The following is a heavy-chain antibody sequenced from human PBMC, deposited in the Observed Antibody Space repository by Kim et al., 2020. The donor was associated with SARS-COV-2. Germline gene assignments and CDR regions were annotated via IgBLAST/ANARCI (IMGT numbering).Heavy chain of an antibody. Sequence: GGSLRLSCEASGFYFGETAMHWVRQTAGRGLEWVAVVSPRGGHITIYTDSVRDRFTISRDNSRTTLYLQMSGLRVEDTAIYFCARDRVQADPDYFDDWGQGTLVTVSS. J-gene: IGHJ4*01. CDR2: VSPRGGHIT. CDR1: GFYFGETA. V-gene: IGHV3-30-3*01. CDR3: ARDRVQADPDYFDD. D-gene: IGHD6-13*01.